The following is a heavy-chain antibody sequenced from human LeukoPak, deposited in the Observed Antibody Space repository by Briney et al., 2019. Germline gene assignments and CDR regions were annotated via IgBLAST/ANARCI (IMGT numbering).Heavy chain of an antibody. J-gene: IGHJ4*02. CDR3: AGTSSSWYQKIDY. D-gene: IGHD6-13*01. Sequence: PSETLSLTCSVSGGFISNYWSWIRQPAGKGLEWIGRIYTSGSTNYNPSLKSRVTMSVDTSKNQFSLNLSSVTAADTAVYYCAGTSSSWYQKIDYWGQGTLVTVSS. CDR2: IYTSGST. CDR1: GGFISNY. V-gene: IGHV4-4*07.